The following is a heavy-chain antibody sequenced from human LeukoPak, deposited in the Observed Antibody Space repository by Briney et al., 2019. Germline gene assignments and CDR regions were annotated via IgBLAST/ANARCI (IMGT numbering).Heavy chain of an antibody. J-gene: IGHJ3*02. CDR3: ARCGYSSGWYNAFDI. CDR1: GDSISSGDYY. V-gene: IGHV4-61*02. CDR2: ISSSGST. D-gene: IGHD6-19*01. Sequence: SETLSLTCTVSGDSISSGDYYWSWIRQPAGKGLEWIGRISSSGSTNYNPSLKSRVTISVDTSKNQFSLKLSSVTAADTAVYYCARCGYSSGWYNAFDIWGQGTMVTVSS.